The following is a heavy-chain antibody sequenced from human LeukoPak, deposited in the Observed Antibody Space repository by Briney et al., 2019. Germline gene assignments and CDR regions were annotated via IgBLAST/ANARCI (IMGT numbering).Heavy chain of an antibody. CDR1: GHTLSELS. J-gene: IGHJ4*02. Sequence: ASVKVSCKVSGHTLSELSMHWVRQAPGEGLEWMGGFDPVDGGTIYAQKFQGRVSMTEDTSTDTAYMELSSLRSEDTAVYYCAREVSSSLDYWGQGTLVTVSS. V-gene: IGHV1-24*01. CDR2: FDPVDGGT. D-gene: IGHD6-13*01. CDR3: AREVSSSLDY.